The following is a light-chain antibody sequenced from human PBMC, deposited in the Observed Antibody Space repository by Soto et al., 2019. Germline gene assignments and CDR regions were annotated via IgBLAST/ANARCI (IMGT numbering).Light chain of an antibody. J-gene: IGKJ2*01. CDR2: AAS. Sequence: DIQMTQSPSSLSASVGDRVTITCRASQRSVSNLNWYQQKPGKAPNLLIYAASSLESVVPSRFSGSGAGTDFTLTISMLQPEDCATYSVQQSYSTARTFGEGTKLEIK. CDR3: QQSYSTART. V-gene: IGKV1-39*01. CDR1: QRSVSN.